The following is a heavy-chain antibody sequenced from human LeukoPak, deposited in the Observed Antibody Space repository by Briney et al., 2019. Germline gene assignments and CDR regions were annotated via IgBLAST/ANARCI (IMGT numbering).Heavy chain of an antibody. D-gene: IGHD2-2*02. CDR3: ARETRYRNFDY. V-gene: IGHV1-18*01. Sequence: ASVKVSCKASGYTFISYGISWVRQAPGQGLEWMGWVTPYNGDTNYAQKFQGRVTITADESTSTAYMELSSLRSEDTAVYYCARETRYRNFDYWGQGTLVTVSS. CDR1: GYTFISYG. J-gene: IGHJ4*02. CDR2: VTPYNGDT.